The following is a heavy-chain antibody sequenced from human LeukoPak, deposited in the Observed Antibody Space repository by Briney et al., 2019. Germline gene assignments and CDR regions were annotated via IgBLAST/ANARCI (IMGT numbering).Heavy chain of an antibody. Sequence: PGGSLRLSCAASGFTFSSYSMNWVRQAPGKGLEWVSYISSSSSTIYYADSVKGRFTISRDNAKNSLYLQMNSLRAEDTAVYYCARDYDVLERYYFDYWGQGPLVTVSS. V-gene: IGHV3-48*04. D-gene: IGHD2-8*02. J-gene: IGHJ4*02. CDR1: GFTFSSYS. CDR3: ARDYDVLERYYFDY. CDR2: ISSSSSTI.